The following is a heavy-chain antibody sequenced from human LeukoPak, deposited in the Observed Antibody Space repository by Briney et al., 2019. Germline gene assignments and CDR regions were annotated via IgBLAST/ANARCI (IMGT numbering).Heavy chain of an antibody. V-gene: IGHV4-4*02. CDR1: GGSISSSNW. D-gene: IGHD1-26*01. Sequence: SETLSLTCAVSGGSISSSNWWSWVRQPPGKGLEWIGEIYHSGSTNYNPSLKSRVTISVGKSKNQFSLKLSSVTAADTAVYYCARGEHLYYYYGMDVWGQGTTVTVSS. CDR3: ARGEHLYYYYGMDV. J-gene: IGHJ6*02. CDR2: IYHSGST.